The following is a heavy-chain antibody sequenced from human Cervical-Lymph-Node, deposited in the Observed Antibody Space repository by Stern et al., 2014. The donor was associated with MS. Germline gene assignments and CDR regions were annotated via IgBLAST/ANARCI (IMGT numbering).Heavy chain of an antibody. Sequence: VQLVQSGAEVKKPGESLKISCKGSGYRFSSYWIGWVRQMPGKGLEWMGIIYPGDSDTRSSPSFQGQVTISADKSISTAYLQWSSLKASDTAMYYCARRGIAVGDAFDIWGQGTMVTVSS. CDR3: ARRGIAVGDAFDI. V-gene: IGHV5-51*03. J-gene: IGHJ3*02. CDR1: GYRFSSYW. CDR2: IYPGDSDT. D-gene: IGHD6-19*01.